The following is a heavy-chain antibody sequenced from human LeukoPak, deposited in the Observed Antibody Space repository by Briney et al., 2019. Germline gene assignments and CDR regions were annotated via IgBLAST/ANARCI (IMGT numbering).Heavy chain of an antibody. V-gene: IGHV1-18*01. CDR2: ISAYNGNT. D-gene: IGHD6-6*01. CDR3: AREKRAAPGGVFDY. CDR1: GYTFTSYG. J-gene: IGHJ4*02. Sequence: GASVNASCKASGYTFTSYGISWVRRAPGQGLEWMGWISAYNGNTNYAQKLQGRVTMTTDTSTSTAYMELRSLRSDDTAVYYCAREKRAAPGGVFDYWGQGTLVTVSS.